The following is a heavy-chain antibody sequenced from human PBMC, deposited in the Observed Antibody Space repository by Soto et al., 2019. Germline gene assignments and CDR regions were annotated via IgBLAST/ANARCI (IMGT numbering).Heavy chain of an antibody. V-gene: IGHV3-21*01. CDR1: GFTFSSYS. CDR3: ARAVAARGFNWFDP. Sequence: PGGSLRLSCAASGFTFSSYSMNWVRQAPGKGLEWVPSISSSSSYIYYADSVKGRFTISRDNAKNSLYLQMNSLRAEDTAVYYCARAVAARGFNWFDPWGQGTLVTVSS. D-gene: IGHD6-6*01. CDR2: ISSSSSYI. J-gene: IGHJ5*02.